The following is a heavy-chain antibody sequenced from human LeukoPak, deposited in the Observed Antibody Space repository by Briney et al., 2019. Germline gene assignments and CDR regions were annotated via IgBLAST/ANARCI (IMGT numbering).Heavy chain of an antibody. J-gene: IGHJ4*02. CDR2: ISSNGEST. V-gene: IGHV3-9*01. D-gene: IGHD1-1*01. Sequence: PGRSLRLSCIASGFSFEEYAMQWVRQVPGKGLQWVSGISSNGESTGYADSVKGRFTISRDNAKNSLYLQMNILRTEDKALYYCAKGSGTYQGPFDHWGQGILVTVSS. CDR1: GFSFEEYA. CDR3: AKGSGTYQGPFDH.